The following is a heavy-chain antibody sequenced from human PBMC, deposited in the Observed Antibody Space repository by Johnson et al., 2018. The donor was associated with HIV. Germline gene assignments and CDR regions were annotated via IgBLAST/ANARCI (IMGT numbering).Heavy chain of an antibody. CDR2: IRYDGSNK. CDR1: GFTFSGHG. Sequence: QMLLVESGGGVVQPGRSLRLSCAASGFTFSGHGIHWVRQAPGKGLEWVAFIRYDGSNKYHADSVKGRFTISRDNSKNTLYLQMNSLRAEDTAFYYCARVRLELGDAFDIWGQGTMVTVSS. J-gene: IGHJ3*02. CDR3: ARVRLELGDAFDI. D-gene: IGHD1-7*01. V-gene: IGHV3-30*02.